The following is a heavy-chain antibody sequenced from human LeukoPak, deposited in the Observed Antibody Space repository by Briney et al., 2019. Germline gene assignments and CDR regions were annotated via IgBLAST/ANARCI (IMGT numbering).Heavy chain of an antibody. CDR3: ARDPIAYYYDSSGYPNLNWFDP. CDR1: GFTFVSYW. D-gene: IGHD3-22*01. J-gene: IGHJ5*02. Sequence: GGSLRLSCAASGFTFVSYWMHWVRQAPGKGLVWVSRINGYGSSTDFADSVKGRFTISRDNAKNSLYLQMNSLRAEDTAVYYCARDPIAYYYDSSGYPNLNWFDPWGQGTLVTVSS. CDR2: INGYGSST. V-gene: IGHV3-74*01.